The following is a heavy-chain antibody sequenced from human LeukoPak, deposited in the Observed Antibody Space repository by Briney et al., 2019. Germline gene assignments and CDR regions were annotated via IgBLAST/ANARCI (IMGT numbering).Heavy chain of an antibody. J-gene: IGHJ4*02. D-gene: IGHD5-18*01. CDR2: IWYDGSNK. Sequence: GGSLRLSCAASGFTFSSYGMHWVRQAPGKGLEWVAVIWYDGSNKYYADSVKGRFTISRDNSKNTLYLQMNSLRAEDTAVYYCARDTSYTALYYFDYWGQGTLVTVSS. CDR3: ARDTSYTALYYFDY. V-gene: IGHV3-33*01. CDR1: GFTFSSYG.